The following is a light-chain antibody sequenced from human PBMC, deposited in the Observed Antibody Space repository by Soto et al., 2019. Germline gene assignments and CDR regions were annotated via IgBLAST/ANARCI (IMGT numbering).Light chain of an antibody. CDR2: EVS. V-gene: IGLV2-14*01. J-gene: IGLJ1*01. CDR3: ISYPIATTYV. Sequence: QSALTQPASVSGSPGQSITISCTGTSSDVGAYDYVSWYQHHPGKAPTLMIHEVSDRPSGISNRFSGSKSGNTASLTISGLQAEDEADYYCISYPIATTYVFGTGTQLTVL. CDR1: SSDVGAYDY.